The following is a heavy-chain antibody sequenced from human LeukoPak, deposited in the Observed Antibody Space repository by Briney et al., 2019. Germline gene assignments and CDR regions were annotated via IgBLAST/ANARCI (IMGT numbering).Heavy chain of an antibody. D-gene: IGHD3-22*01. CDR2: IGSSSSYI. Sequence: GGSLRLSCAASGFTFSSYSMNWVRQAPGKGLEWVSSIGSSSSYIYYADSVKGRFTISRDNAKNSLYLQMNSLRAEDTAVYYCARVSYYDSSGLDYWGQGTLVTVSS. J-gene: IGHJ4*02. V-gene: IGHV3-21*01. CDR1: GFTFSSYS. CDR3: ARVSYYDSSGLDY.